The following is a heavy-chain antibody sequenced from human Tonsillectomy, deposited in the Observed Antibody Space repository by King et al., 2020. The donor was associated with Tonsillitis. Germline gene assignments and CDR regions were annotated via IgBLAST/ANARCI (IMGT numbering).Heavy chain of an antibody. Sequence: VQLVESGGGVVQPGRSLRLSCAASGFTFSSYGMHWVRQAPGKGLEWVAVIWYDGSNKYYADSVKGRFTISRDNSKNTLYVQMNSLRAEDTAVYYGARVAGYYDSWFDPWGQGTLVTVSS. D-gene: IGHD3-22*01. CDR3: ARVAGYYDSWFDP. CDR1: GFTFSSYG. CDR2: IWYDGSNK. V-gene: IGHV3-33*01. J-gene: IGHJ5*02.